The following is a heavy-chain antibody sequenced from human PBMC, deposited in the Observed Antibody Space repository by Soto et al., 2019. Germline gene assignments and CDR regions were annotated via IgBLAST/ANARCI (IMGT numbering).Heavy chain of an antibody. CDR2: IYWDGDT. Sequence: QITLKESGPTLVKPTQTLTLTCTFSGFSLSTSGVGVGWIRQPPGKALEWLALIYWDGDTRYSPSLKSRLTITKDTSKNQVVLTMTNMDPVDTATYYCAHRLRVSVKAFHKDWYFDLWGRGTLVTVSS. D-gene: IGHD3-16*01. V-gene: IGHV2-5*02. J-gene: IGHJ2*01. CDR3: AHRLRVSVKAFHKDWYFDL. CDR1: GFSLSTSGVG.